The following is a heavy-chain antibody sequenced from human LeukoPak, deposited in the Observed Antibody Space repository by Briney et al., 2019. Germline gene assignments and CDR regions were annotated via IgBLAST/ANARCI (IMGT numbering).Heavy chain of an antibody. J-gene: IGHJ4*02. CDR1: GFIFTNYA. V-gene: IGHV3-23*01. CDR3: ARVGHHFGTSGYSHFDF. Sequence: PGGSLRLSCTASGFIFTNYALTWVRQGPGKGLEWVSYISVSGYSSYYADSVQGRFTISRDSSKKTLFLQMNSLRAEDTALYYCARVGHHFGTSGYSHFDFWGQGALVTVSS. CDR2: ISVSGYSS. D-gene: IGHD3-22*01.